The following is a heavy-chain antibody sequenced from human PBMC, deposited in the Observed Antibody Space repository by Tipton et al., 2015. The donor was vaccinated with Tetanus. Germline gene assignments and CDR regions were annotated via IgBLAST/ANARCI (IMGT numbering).Heavy chain of an antibody. CDR2: INHSGYT. CDR3: ARGGSYSYGPRGFDL. J-gene: IGHJ2*01. D-gene: IGHD5-18*01. Sequence: TLSLTCAVYGGSFSGYHWSWIRQSPGKGLEWIGEINHSGYTSYSPSFKSRVTISVDTPKNQFSLKLTSLTVADTAVYYCARGGSYSYGPRGFDLWGRGTLVTVSS. V-gene: IGHV4-34*01. CDR1: GGSFSGYH.